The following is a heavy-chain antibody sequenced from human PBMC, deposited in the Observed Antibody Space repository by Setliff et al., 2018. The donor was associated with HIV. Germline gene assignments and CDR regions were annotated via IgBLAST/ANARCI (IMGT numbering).Heavy chain of an antibody. CDR3: ATDPQKGGYYYYYMDA. Sequence: VKVSCKASGDSFSNYAISWVRQAPGQGLEWMGQIVPIFGTPSYAQKFQGRVTITADESTNTAFMELGSLRSDDTAVYYCATDPQKGGYYYYYMDAWGKGTTVTVSS. V-gene: IGHV1-69*01. J-gene: IGHJ6*03. D-gene: IGHD2-15*01. CDR1: GDSFSNYA. CDR2: IVPIFGTP.